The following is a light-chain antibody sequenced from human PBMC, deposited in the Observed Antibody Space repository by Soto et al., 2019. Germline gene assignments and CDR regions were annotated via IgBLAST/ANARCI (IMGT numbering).Light chain of an antibody. CDR1: SSDVGSYPL. CDR3: CSYAGSSSPYV. V-gene: IGLV2-23*02. CDR2: EVF. J-gene: IGLJ1*01. Sequence: ALPQPASVSGSPGQSITISCTGTSSDVGSYPLVSWYQQHPGEAPKLLIFEVFRRPSGVSNRFSGSKSGNTASLTISGLQAEDEAEYYCCSYAGSSSPYVFGTGTKVTVL.